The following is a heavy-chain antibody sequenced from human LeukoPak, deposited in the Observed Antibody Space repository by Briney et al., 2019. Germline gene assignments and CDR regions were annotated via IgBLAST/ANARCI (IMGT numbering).Heavy chain of an antibody. Sequence: PGRSLRLSCAASGLSFSVDAIHCGRQAPGKGLEWVAVISYHGDNKYYADSVKGRFTISRDNSKNMLYLQMNSLRAEDTAVYYCERCPESSVYYYVLDSWGQGTLVTVSS. D-gene: IGHD3-22*01. CDR1: GLSFSVDA. CDR2: ISYHGDNK. J-gene: IGHJ4*02. CDR3: ERCPESSVYYYVLDS. V-gene: IGHV3-30*03.